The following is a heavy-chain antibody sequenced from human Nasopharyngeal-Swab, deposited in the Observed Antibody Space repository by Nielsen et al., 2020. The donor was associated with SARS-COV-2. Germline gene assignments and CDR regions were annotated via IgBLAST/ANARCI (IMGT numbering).Heavy chain of an antibody. CDR1: GFSFGIYA. J-gene: IGHJ4*02. CDR2: ISGSGNTT. CDR3: AKLRPPPDY. Sequence: GGLRLSCAASGFSFGIYAMTWVRQAPGKGLEWVSTISGSGNTTYYADSVKGRFTIARDNSKNTLYLQMNSLRPEDSAIYYCAKLRPPPDYWGQGALVTVSS. V-gene: IGHV3-23*01.